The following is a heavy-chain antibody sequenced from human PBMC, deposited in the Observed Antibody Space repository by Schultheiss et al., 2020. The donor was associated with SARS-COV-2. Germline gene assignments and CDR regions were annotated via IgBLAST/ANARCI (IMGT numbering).Heavy chain of an antibody. D-gene: IGHD1-26*01. V-gene: IGHV4-34*09. Sequence: SETLSLTCAVYGGSFSGYYWSWIRQPPGKGLEWIGEINHSGSTNYNPSLKSLVTISVDTSKNQFSLKLSSVTAADTAVYYCARSSTVGYYYYMDVWGKGTTVTVSS. CDR1: GGSFSGYY. CDR2: INHSGST. J-gene: IGHJ6*03. CDR3: ARSSTVGYYYYMDV.